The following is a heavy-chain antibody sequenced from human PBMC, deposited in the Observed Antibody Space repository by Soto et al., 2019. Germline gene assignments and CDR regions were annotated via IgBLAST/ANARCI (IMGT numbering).Heavy chain of an antibody. CDR3: ARGARNFYYFDY. CDR1: GFTFSSYW. J-gene: IGHJ4*02. Sequence: GALRLSCAASGFTFSSYWMHWVRQAPGKGLVWVSRINGDGSSTNYADFVKGRFTISRDNDKNTLYLQINSLRAEDTAVYYCARGARNFYYFDYWGQGALVTVSS. D-gene: IGHD1-7*01. V-gene: IGHV3-74*01. CDR2: INGDGSST.